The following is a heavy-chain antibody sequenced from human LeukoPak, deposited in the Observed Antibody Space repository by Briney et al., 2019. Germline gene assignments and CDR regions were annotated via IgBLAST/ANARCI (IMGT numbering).Heavy chain of an antibody. J-gene: IGHJ6*03. Sequence: SVKVSCKASGGTFSSYAISWVRQAPGQGLEWMGGIIPIFGTANYAQKFQGRVTITADESTSTAYMELSSLRSEDTAVYYCARDLVSGVDTGYMDVWGKGTTFTVSS. CDR3: ARDLVSGVDTGYMDV. CDR2: IIPIFGTA. CDR1: GGTFSSYA. V-gene: IGHV1-69*13. D-gene: IGHD5-18*01.